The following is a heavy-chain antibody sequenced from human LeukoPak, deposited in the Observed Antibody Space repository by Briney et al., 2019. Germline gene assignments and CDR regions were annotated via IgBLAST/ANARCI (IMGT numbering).Heavy chain of an antibody. Sequence: ASVKVSCKASGYTFTSYGISWVRQAPGQGLEWMGWISAYNGNTNYAQKLQGRVTMTTDTSTSTAYMELRSLRSDDTAVYYCARDPSYDILTGYLSNWFDPWGQGTLVTVSS. D-gene: IGHD3-9*01. CDR1: GYTFTSYG. J-gene: IGHJ5*02. V-gene: IGHV1-18*01. CDR3: ARDPSYDILTGYLSNWFDP. CDR2: ISAYNGNT.